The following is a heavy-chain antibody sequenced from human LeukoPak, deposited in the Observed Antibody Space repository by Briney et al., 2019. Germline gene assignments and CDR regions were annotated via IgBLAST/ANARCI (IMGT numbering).Heavy chain of an antibody. D-gene: IGHD3-10*01. CDR1: GYTFTGYY. V-gene: IGHV1-2*02. CDR2: INPNSGGT. Sequence: ASVKVSCKASGYTFTGYYMHWVRQAPGQGLEWMGWINPNSGGTNYAQKFQGRVTMTRDTSISTAYMELSRLRSDDTAVYYCARDYLYGSGSQPSPYYYYYMDVWGKGTTVTISS. CDR3: ARDYLYGSGSQPSPYYYYYMDV. J-gene: IGHJ6*03.